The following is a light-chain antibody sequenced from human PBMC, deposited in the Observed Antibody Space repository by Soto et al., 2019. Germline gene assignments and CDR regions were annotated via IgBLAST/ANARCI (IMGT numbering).Light chain of an antibody. CDR2: SNN. CDR1: SSNIGAGYD. CDR3: HSYDSSLSAVV. V-gene: IGLV1-40*01. J-gene: IGLJ3*02. Sequence: QAVLTQPPSVSGAPGQRVTISCTGTSSNIGAGYDVHWYQQLPGKAPTLLIYSNNDRPSGVPDRFSGSKSGTSASLAITGLQADDEADYYCHSYDSSLSAVVFGGGTKLTVL.